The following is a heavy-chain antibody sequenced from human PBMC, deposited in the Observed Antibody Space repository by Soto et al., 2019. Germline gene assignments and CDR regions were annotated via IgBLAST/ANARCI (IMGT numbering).Heavy chain of an antibody. J-gene: IGHJ3*02. CDR2: ISAYNGNT. D-gene: IGHD2-15*01. CDR3: AAKEPLGGFDI. Sequence: AASVTVSWTTAGSTFTIYRISWVRQAPGQGLEWMGWISAYNGNTNYAQKLQGRVTMTTDTSTSTAYMELSSLRSEDTAVYYCAAKEPLGGFDIWVQGKMVTVS. CDR1: GSTFTIYR. V-gene: IGHV1-18*01.